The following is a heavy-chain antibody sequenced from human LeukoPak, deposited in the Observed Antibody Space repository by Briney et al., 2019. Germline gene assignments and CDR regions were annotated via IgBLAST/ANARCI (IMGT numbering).Heavy chain of an antibody. Sequence: ASVKVSCKASGYTFTSYGISWVRQAPGQGLEWMGWIRAYNGNTNYAQKLQGRVTMTTDTSTSTAYMELRSLRSDDTAVYYCARDLAAAGYYYYMDVWGKGTTVTISS. CDR2: IRAYNGNT. V-gene: IGHV1-18*01. CDR3: ARDLAAAGYYYYMDV. D-gene: IGHD6-13*01. CDR1: GYTFTSYG. J-gene: IGHJ6*03.